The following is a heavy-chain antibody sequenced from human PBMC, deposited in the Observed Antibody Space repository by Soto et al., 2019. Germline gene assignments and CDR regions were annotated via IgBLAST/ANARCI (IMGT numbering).Heavy chain of an antibody. D-gene: IGHD6-6*01. V-gene: IGHV1-3*01. CDR1: GYTFTTYA. CDR3: ARDLGYSSSWVVGWFDP. Sequence: QVQLVQSGAEVKKPGASVKVSCKASGYTFTTYAMHWVRQAPGQRLEWMGWINAGNGNTKYSQKFQGRVTITRDTSASTAYMERSSLRSEDTAVYFCARDLGYSSSWVVGWFDPWGQGTLVTVSS. J-gene: IGHJ5*02. CDR2: INAGNGNT.